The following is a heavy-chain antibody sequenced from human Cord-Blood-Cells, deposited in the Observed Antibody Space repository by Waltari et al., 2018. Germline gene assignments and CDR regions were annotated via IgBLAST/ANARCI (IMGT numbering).Heavy chain of an antibody. CDR2: IYYSGST. J-gene: IGHJ4*02. V-gene: IGHV4-59*01. D-gene: IGHD3-10*01. Sequence: VQLQESGPGLVKPSETLSLTCTVSGGPISRYYWSWIRQPPGKGLEWIGYIYYSGSTNYNPSLKSRVTISVDTSKNQFSLKLSSVTAADTAVYYCARGRYDYYGSGSYRGFDYWGQGTLVTVSS. CDR3: ARGRYDYYGSGSYRGFDY. CDR1: GGPISRYY.